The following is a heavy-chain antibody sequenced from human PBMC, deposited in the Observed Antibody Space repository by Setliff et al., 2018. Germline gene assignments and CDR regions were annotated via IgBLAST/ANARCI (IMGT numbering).Heavy chain of an antibody. CDR2: IYTSGSSGST. J-gene: IGHJ6*03. CDR3: AKVIGYSHGYYYHYMDV. Sequence: SETLSLTCTVSGGSISSYYWSWIRQPPGKGLEWIGYIYTSGSSGSTNYNSSLKSRVTMSADTSKNQLSLKLTYVTAADTAIYYCAKVIGYSHGYYYHYMDVWGKGTTVTVSS. D-gene: IGHD5-18*01. CDR1: GGSISSYY. V-gene: IGHV4-4*08.